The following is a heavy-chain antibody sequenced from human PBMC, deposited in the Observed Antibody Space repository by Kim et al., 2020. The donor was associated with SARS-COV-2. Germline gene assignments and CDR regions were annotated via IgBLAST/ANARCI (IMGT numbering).Heavy chain of an antibody. D-gene: IGHD6-13*01. V-gene: IGHV3-23*01. CDR3: AKDGSLYSSSWYAMYYFDY. J-gene: IGHJ4*02. Sequence: GRFTISRDNSKNTLYLQMNSLRAEDTAVYYCAKDGSLYSSSWYAMYYFDYWGQGTLVTVSS.